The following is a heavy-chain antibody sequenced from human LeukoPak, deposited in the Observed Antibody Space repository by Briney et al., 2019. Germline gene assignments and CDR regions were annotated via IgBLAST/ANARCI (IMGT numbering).Heavy chain of an antibody. CDR1: GLTFSSYA. CDR3: ARGHNFWSGYLDY. Sequence: PGGSLRLSCAASGLTFSSYAMHWVRQAPGKGLEWVAVISYDGSNKYYADSVKGRFTISRDNSKNTLYLQMNSLRAEDTAVYYCARGHNFWSGYLDYWGQGTLVTVSS. CDR2: ISYDGSNK. J-gene: IGHJ4*02. V-gene: IGHV3-30-3*01. D-gene: IGHD3-3*01.